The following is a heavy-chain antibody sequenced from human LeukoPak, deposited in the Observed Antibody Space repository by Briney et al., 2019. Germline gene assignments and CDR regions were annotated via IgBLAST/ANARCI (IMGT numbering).Heavy chain of an antibody. CDR3: ARSRRGYSYGSFDY. V-gene: IGHV3-53*01. CDR2: IYSGGST. J-gene: IGHJ4*02. Sequence: GGSLRLSCAASGFTVSSNYMSWVRQAPGQGLEWVSVIYSGGSTYFADSVKGRFTISRDNSRNTLYLQMNSLRAEDTAVYYCARSRRGYSYGSFDYWGQGTLVTVSS. D-gene: IGHD5-18*01. CDR1: GFTVSSNY.